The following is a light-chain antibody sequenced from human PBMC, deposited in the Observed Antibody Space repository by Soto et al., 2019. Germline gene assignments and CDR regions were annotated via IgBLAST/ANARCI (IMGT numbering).Light chain of an antibody. V-gene: IGKV1-39*01. J-gene: IGKJ1*01. Sequence: DMQLTQSPSSLSASVGTTVTITCRASQTVSRYLNGYQQKSGTAPKLLIYAASTLQSRVPSRCSGSGSETDFTLTISCLQYEDFATYYCQQYYSYPWTFGQGTKVDIK. CDR3: QQYYSYPWT. CDR1: QTVSRY. CDR2: AAS.